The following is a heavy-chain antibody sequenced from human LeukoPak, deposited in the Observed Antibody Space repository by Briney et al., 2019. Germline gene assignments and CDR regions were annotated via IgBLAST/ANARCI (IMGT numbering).Heavy chain of an antibody. J-gene: IGHJ4*02. D-gene: IGHD2-21*02. V-gene: IGHV1-8*03. CDR1: GYTFTNYH. Sequence: ASVKVSCKASGYTFTNYHINWVRQASGQGLEWMAWINPDTGDKGYARKFQDRVTITTDTSISTAYMELSSLSSEDTAVYFCARTTSMTASGYDYWGQGTLVSVSS. CDR3: ARTTSMTASGYDY. CDR2: INPDTGDK.